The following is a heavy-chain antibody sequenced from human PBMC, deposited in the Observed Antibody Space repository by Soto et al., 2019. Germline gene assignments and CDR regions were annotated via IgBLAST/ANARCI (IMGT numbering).Heavy chain of an antibody. CDR3: AKGCEYSGYDSRAMAFDI. D-gene: IGHD5-12*01. V-gene: IGHV3-23*01. J-gene: IGHJ3*02. Sequence: EVQLLESGGGLVQPGGSLRLSCAASGFTFSSYAMSWVRQAPGKGLEWVSAISGSGGSTYYADSVKGRFTISRDNSKNTLYLQMNSLRAEDTAVYYCAKGCEYSGYDSRAMAFDIWGQGTMVTVSS. CDR2: ISGSGGST. CDR1: GFTFSSYA.